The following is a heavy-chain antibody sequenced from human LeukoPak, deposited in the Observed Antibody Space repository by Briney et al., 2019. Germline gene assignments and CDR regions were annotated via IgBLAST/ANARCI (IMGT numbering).Heavy chain of an antibody. CDR2: VYYSGST. D-gene: IGHD2-15*01. V-gene: IGHV4-59*01. CDR1: GGSLNTYY. CDR3: ARAESLCSNPPAATFFDY. J-gene: IGHJ4*02. Sequence: SETLSLTCTVSGGSLNTYYWSWIRQPPGKGLEWIGYVYYSGSTNYNPSLNSRVTISVDTSRNQFSLKLRSVTAADTAVYYCARAESLCSNPPAATFFDYWGQGTLVAVSS.